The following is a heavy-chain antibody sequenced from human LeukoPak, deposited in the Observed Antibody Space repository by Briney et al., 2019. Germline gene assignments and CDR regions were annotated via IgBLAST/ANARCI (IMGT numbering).Heavy chain of an antibody. V-gene: IGHV3-30*02. CDR2: IRYDGSNK. CDR1: GFTFSSYA. D-gene: IGHD5-12*01. CDR3: AKNLGPLVTTKDAFDI. Sequence: GGSLRLSCAASGFTFSSYAMHWVRQAPGKGLEWVAFIRYDGSNKYYADSVKGRFTISRDNSKNTLYLQMNSLRAEDTAVYYCAKNLGPLVTTKDAFDIWGQGTMVTVSS. J-gene: IGHJ3*02.